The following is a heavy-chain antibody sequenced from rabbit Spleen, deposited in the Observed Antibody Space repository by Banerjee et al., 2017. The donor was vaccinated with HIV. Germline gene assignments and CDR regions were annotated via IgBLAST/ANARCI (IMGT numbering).Heavy chain of an antibody. J-gene: IGHJ4*01. CDR3: ARDPYSIYMRNL. V-gene: IGHV1S40*01. D-gene: IGHD1-1*01. CDR1: GFSFSAGYD. Sequence: EEYGGGLVKPGGTLTITCKASGFSFSAGYDMCWVSQAPGKGLEWIACIGAGSSGSTYYANWAKGRFTISKTSSTTATLQMTSLTAADTVTYFCARDPYSIYMRNLWGQGTLVTVS. CDR2: IGAGSSGST.